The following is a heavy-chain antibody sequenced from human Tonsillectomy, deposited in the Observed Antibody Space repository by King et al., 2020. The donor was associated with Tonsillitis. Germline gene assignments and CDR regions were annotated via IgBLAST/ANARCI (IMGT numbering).Heavy chain of an antibody. Sequence: VQLVESGGGLVQPGRSLRLSCAASGFTFDDYAMHWVRQAPGKGLEWGAGIRWNSGSIGYADSVKGRFTISRENAKNSRYLQMNSLRAEDTALYYCAKGMGTYYYGPGMDVWGQGTTVTVSS. D-gene: IGHD3-10*01. V-gene: IGHV3-9*01. J-gene: IGHJ6*02. CDR3: AKGMGTYYYGPGMDV. CDR2: IRWNSGSI. CDR1: GFTFDDYA.